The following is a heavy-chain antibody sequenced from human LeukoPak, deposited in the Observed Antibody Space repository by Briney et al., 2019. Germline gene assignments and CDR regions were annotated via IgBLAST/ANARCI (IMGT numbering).Heavy chain of an antibody. J-gene: IGHJ6*03. CDR1: GYTFTSYG. Sequence: ASVKVSCKASGYTFTSYGISWVRQAPGQGLEWMGWISAYNGNTNYAQKLQGRVTMTTDTSTSTAYMELRSLRSDDTAVYYCARTATFEDRSQGDYYYYYMGVWGKGTTVTVSS. CDR2: ISAYNGNT. V-gene: IGHV1-18*01. D-gene: IGHD1-14*01. CDR3: ARTATFEDRSQGDYYYYYMGV.